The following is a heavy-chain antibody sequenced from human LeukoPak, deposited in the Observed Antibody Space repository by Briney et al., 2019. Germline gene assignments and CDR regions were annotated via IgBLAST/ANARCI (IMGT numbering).Heavy chain of an antibody. D-gene: IGHD3-3*01. CDR3: ARSYTYDFWSGYPVDYYYYMDV. CDR2: IKPDGSEK. V-gene: IGHV3-7*01. Sequence: PGGSLRLSCTSSGFSFIFSTYWMSWVRQAPGKGLEWVANIKPDGSEKYYMDSVKGRFTISRDNAKNSLYLQMNSLRAEDTAVYYCARSYTYDFWSGYPVDYYYYMDVWGKGTTVTVSS. J-gene: IGHJ6*03. CDR1: GFSFIFSTYW.